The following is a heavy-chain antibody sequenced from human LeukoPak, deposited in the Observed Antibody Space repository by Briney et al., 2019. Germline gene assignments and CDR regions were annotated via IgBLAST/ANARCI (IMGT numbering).Heavy chain of an antibody. D-gene: IGHD3-22*01. J-gene: IGHJ3*02. CDR1: GFTFSSYA. V-gene: IGHV3-23*01. Sequence: PGGSLRLSCAASGFTFSSYAMSWVRQAPGKGLEWVSAISGSGGSTYYADSVKGRFTISRDNSKNTLYLQMNSLRAEDTAVYYCAKDLYYDSSGSDAVDIWGQGTMVTVSS. CDR2: ISGSGGST. CDR3: AKDLYYDSSGSDAVDI.